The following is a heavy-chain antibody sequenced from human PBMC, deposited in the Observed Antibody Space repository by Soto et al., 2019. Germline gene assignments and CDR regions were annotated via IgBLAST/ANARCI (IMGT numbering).Heavy chain of an antibody. D-gene: IGHD3-10*01. CDR2: ISGSGGST. CDR3: GDEVSSVQGLEGVDY. CDR1: GFTFSSYA. J-gene: IGHJ4*02. V-gene: IGHV3-23*01. Sequence: GGSLRLSCAASGFTFSSYAMSWVRQAPGKGLEWVSAISGSGGSTYYADSVKGRFTISRDNSKNTLYLQMNSLRAEDTAVDYYGDEVSSVQGLEGVDYWGQGTLVTVSS.